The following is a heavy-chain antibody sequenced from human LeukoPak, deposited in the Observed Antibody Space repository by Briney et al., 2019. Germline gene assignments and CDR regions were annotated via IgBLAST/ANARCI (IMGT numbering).Heavy chain of an antibody. Sequence: GGSLRLSCAASGFTFSSYSMNWVRQAPGKGLEWVSSISSSSSYIYYADSVKGRFTISRDNAKNSLYLQMNSLRAEDTAVYYCARDKLSGSYSDYWGQGTLVTVSS. J-gene: IGHJ4*02. V-gene: IGHV3-21*01. CDR1: GFTFSSYS. CDR2: ISSSSSYI. CDR3: ARDKLSGSYSDY. D-gene: IGHD1-26*01.